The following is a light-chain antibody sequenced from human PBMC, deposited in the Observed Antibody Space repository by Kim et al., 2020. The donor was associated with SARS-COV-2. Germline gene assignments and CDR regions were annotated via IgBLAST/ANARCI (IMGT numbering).Light chain of an antibody. Sequence: SYELTQPPSVSVSPGQTASITCSGDKLGDKYACWYQQKPGQSPVLVIYQDSKRPSGIPERFSGSNSGNTATLTICGTQAMDEADYYCQSWDSSTGVFGGGTQLTVL. CDR1: KLGDKY. CDR2: QDS. V-gene: IGLV3-1*01. J-gene: IGLJ7*01. CDR3: QSWDSSTGV.